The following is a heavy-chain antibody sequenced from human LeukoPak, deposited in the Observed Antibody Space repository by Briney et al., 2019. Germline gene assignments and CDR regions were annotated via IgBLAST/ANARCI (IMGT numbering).Heavy chain of an antibody. CDR2: INHRSGAT. Sequence: ASVKASCKASGYTFIDYFLHWVRQAPGQRLEWMGWINHRSGATRYAEKMQGRVTMTRDTAISTAYMDLSRMGSDDTAIYYCARAIGGTLGGAFDLWGQGTMVIVSS. CDR1: GYTFIDYF. J-gene: IGHJ3*01. D-gene: IGHD1-7*01. V-gene: IGHV1-2*02. CDR3: ARAIGGTLGGAFDL.